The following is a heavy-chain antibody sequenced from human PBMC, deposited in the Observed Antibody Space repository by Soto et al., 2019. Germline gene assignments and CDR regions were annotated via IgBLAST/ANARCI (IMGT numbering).Heavy chain of an antibody. J-gene: IGHJ4*02. CDR1: GYTFTSYG. Sequence: GASVKVSCKASGYTFTSYGISWVRQAPGQGLEWMGWISAYNGKTNSAQRLQGRVTMTADTSTSTAYLELRSLRSDDTAVYYCARGSSPVDFDYWGQGTLVTVSS. D-gene: IGHD6-13*01. CDR2: ISAYNGKT. V-gene: IGHV1-18*01. CDR3: ARGSSPVDFDY.